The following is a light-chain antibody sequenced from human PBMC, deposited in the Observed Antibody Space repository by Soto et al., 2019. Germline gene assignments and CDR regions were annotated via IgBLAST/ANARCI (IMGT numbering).Light chain of an antibody. CDR1: QSLLHSNGYNY. V-gene: IGKV2-28*01. J-gene: IGKJ1*01. Sequence: DIVMTQSPLSLPVTPGEPASISCRSSQSLLHSNGYNYLDWYLQKPGQSPQLLIYLGSNRASGVPDRFSGSGSDTYFTLEISRVEADDVGVYYCMQPLENFRTFGQGTKWIS. CDR3: MQPLENFRT. CDR2: LGS.